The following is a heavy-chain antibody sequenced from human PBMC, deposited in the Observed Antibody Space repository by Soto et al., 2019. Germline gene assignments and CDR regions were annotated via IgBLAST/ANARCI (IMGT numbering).Heavy chain of an antibody. CDR1: GYTFTSYG. Sequence: ASVKVSCKASGYTFTSYGISWVRQAPGQGLEWMGWISAYNGNTNYAQKLQGRVTMTTDTSTSTAYMELRSLGSDDTAVYYCARDYYGSGSYYPKAFRYWGQGTLVTVSS. CDR2: ISAYNGNT. J-gene: IGHJ4*02. V-gene: IGHV1-18*01. D-gene: IGHD3-10*01. CDR3: ARDYYGSGSYYPKAFRY.